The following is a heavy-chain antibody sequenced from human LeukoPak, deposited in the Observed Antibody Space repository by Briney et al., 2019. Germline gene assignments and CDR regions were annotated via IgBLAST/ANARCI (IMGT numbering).Heavy chain of an antibody. CDR2: SYSDTNT. V-gene: IGHV3-53*01. CDR1: GFTVSNNY. Sequence: GGSLRLSCTASGFTVSNNYMSWVRQAPGKGLEWVSFSYSDTNTNYADSVKGRFTISRDTSQNTLSLQMISLRAEDTAVYYCVRKNRDFNAAFDIWGQGTVVTVSA. CDR3: VRKNRDFNAAFDI. D-gene: IGHD1-14*01. J-gene: IGHJ3*02.